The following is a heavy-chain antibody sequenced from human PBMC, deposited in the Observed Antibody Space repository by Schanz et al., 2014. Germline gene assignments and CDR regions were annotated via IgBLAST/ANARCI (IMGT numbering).Heavy chain of an antibody. V-gene: IGHV1-69*02. Sequence: QVQLVQSGAEVKKPGSPVKVSCKSSGGTFSSYAISWVRQAPGQGLEWMGRIIPILGIANYAQNFQGRVTITADKSTFTAYMDVSSLRSDDTAVYYCGRGFSRSYIDFWGQGTLVTVSS. J-gene: IGHJ4*02. CDR1: GGTFSSYA. CDR3: GRGFSRSYIDF. CDR2: IIPILGIA. D-gene: IGHD3-10*01.